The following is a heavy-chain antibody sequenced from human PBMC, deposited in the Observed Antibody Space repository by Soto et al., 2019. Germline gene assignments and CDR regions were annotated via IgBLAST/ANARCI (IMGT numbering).Heavy chain of an antibody. Sequence: EVQLLESGGGLVQPGGSLRLSCAASGFTFSSYALRWVRQAPVKGLEWVSAISGSGGSTYYADSVKGRFTISRDNSKNTLYLQMTGLSAEDTAVYYCAKGFDGSLIQLWLPGPFDIWGQGTMVTVSS. D-gene: IGHD5-18*01. CDR1: GFTFSSYA. CDR2: ISGSGGST. V-gene: IGHV3-23*01. J-gene: IGHJ3*02. CDR3: AKGFDGSLIQLWLPGPFDI.